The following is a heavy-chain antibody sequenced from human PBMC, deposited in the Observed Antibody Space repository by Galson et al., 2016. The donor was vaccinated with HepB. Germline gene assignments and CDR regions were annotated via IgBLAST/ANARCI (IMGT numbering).Heavy chain of an antibody. D-gene: IGHD1-26*01. CDR2: ISEDGSRR. CDR3: AKAALVGPTYPLEF. V-gene: IGHV3-30*04. Sequence: SLRLSCAASGFIFSNYAVLWVRQAPGKGPEWVAVISEDGSRRHYIASVEGRFTVSRDNSKNTFYLQMNSLRAEDRAVYYCAKAALVGPTYPLEFWGPGTLVTVSS. J-gene: IGHJ4*02. CDR1: GFIFSNYA.